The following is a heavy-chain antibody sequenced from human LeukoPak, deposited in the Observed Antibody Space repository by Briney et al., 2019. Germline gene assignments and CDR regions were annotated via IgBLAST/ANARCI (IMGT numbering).Heavy chain of an antibody. D-gene: IGHD3-3*02. CDR1: GFALSNYP. CDR2: IGEEKSGSWT. Sequence: GGSLRLSCAASGFALSNYPMGWVRQAPGKGLEWVSGIGEEKSGSWTKSADSVKGRFTISRDNSENTLYLQMDSPTVDDTAVYYCAKAGVISGWDYWGQGVLVTVSS. V-gene: IGHV3-23*01. CDR3: AKAGVISGWDY. J-gene: IGHJ4*02.